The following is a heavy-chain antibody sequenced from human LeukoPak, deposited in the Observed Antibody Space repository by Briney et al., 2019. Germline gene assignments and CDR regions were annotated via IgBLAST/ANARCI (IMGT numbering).Heavy chain of an antibody. J-gene: IGHJ5*02. Sequence: SETLSLTCTVSGGSISSSSYYWGWIRQPPGKGLEWIGSIYYSGSTYYNPSLKSRVTISVDTSKNQFSLKLSSVTAADTAVYCARARKYNGNPNWIDLWGQGVLVTVSS. CDR3: ARARKYNGNPNWIDL. D-gene: IGHD4-23*01. CDR1: GGSISSSSYY. V-gene: IGHV4-39*01. CDR2: IYYSGST.